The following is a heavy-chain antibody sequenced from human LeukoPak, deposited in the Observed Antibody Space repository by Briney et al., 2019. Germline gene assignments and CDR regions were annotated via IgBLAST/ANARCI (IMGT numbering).Heavy chain of an antibody. CDR3: ATELTSIVPDY. D-gene: IGHD2-21*01. J-gene: IGHJ4*02. Sequence: ASVKVSCKVSGHTFSELPMYWVRQAPGKGLEWMGGFDPENDERLYAHQFRGRLTMTEDSSTDTAYMELCGLRSEDTAVYYCATELTSIVPDYWGQGTLVTVSS. V-gene: IGHV1-24*01. CDR1: GHTFSELP. CDR2: FDPENDER.